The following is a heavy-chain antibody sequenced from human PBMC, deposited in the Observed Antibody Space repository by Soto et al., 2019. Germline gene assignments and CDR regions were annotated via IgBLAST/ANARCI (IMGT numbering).Heavy chain of an antibody. Sequence: ASVKVSCKASGNTFSNYDIHWVRQAPGQGLEWMGTINPSGGHTTYAQKFLGRVTMTRDTSTSTLYMEVTRLRSEDTAVYYCARGGHVVVVTAAFDYWG. J-gene: IGHJ4*01. CDR2: INPSGGHT. D-gene: IGHD2-21*02. V-gene: IGHV1-46*03. CDR3: ARGGHVVVVTAAFDY. CDR1: GNTFSNYD.